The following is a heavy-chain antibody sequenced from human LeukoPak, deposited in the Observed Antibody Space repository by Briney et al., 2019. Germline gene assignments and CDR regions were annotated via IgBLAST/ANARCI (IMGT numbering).Heavy chain of an antibody. CDR3: ARDPVGALGY. V-gene: IGHV3-48*04. CDR1: GFTFSSYS. D-gene: IGHD1-26*01. Sequence: QAGGSLRLSCAASGFTFSSYSMNWVRQAPGKGLEWVSYISSSGSTIYYADSVKGRLTISRDNAKNSLYLQMNSLRAEDTAVYYCARDPVGALGYWGQGTLVTVSS. CDR2: ISSSGSTI. J-gene: IGHJ4*02.